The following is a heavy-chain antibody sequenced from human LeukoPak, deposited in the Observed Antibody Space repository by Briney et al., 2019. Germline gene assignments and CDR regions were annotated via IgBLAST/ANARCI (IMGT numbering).Heavy chain of an antibody. CDR2: IYYSGST. Sequence: KPSETLSLTCTVSGGSISSYYWSWIRQPPGKGLEWIGYIYYSGSTNYNPSLKSRVTISVDTSKNQFSLKLSSVTAADTAVYYCARMEQQHDAFDIWGQGTLVTVSS. D-gene: IGHD1/OR15-1a*01. CDR3: ARMEQQHDAFDI. J-gene: IGHJ3*02. CDR1: GGSISSYY. V-gene: IGHV4-59*01.